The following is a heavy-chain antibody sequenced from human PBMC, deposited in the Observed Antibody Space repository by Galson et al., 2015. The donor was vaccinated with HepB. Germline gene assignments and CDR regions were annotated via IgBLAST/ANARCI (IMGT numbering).Heavy chain of an antibody. CDR3: ARAGYCGTDCYKGFDY. CDR1: GFAFSNYW. Sequence: SLRLSCAASGFAFSNYWMHWVRQGPGKGLVWVSRISTDGKSAHYADSVKGRFTMSRDNVKNTLYLQMNSLRAEDTAVYYCARAGYCGTDCYKGFDYWGQGTLATVSS. CDR2: ISTDGKSA. D-gene: IGHD2-21*02. J-gene: IGHJ4*02. V-gene: IGHV3-74*01.